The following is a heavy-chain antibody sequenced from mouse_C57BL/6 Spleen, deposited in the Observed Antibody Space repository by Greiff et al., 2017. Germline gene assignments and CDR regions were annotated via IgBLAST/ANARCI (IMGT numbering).Heavy chain of an antibody. D-gene: IGHD3-2*02. CDR3: ARGGDSGYNFDY. V-gene: IGHV1-69*01. Sequence: VQLQQPGAELVMPGASVKLSCKASGYTFTSYWMHWVKQRPGQGLEWIGEIDPSDSYTNYNQKFKGKSTLTVDKSSSTAYMQLSSLTSEDSAVYYCARGGDSGYNFDYWGQGTTLTVSS. CDR2: IDPSDSYT. CDR1: GYTFTSYW. J-gene: IGHJ2*01.